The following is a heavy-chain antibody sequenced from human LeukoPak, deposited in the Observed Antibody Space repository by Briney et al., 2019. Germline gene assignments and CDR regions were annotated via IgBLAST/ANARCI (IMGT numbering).Heavy chain of an antibody. CDR3: ARAAGNCGGDCYRLLY. V-gene: IGHV1-8*01. J-gene: IGHJ4*02. Sequence: ASVKVSCKASGYTFTTYGINWVRQATGQGLEWLGWMNPNSGNTGYAQKFQGRVTMTRNISITTAYMELSNLRSEDTAVYYCARAAGNCGGDCYRLLYWGQGTLVTVSS. CDR2: MNPNSGNT. CDR1: GYTFTTYG. D-gene: IGHD2-21*01.